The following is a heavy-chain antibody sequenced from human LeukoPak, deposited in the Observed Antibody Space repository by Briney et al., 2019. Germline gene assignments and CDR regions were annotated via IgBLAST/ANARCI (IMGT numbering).Heavy chain of an antibody. J-gene: IGHJ4*02. CDR2: VSSDGGIK. CDR1: GFTFTNYV. CDR3: ARDSETTPIHVLGY. D-gene: IGHD2-15*01. Sequence: GGSLSLSCLVSGFTFTNYVVHWVRQAPGKGLEWVTPVSSDGGIKYYADSVKGRFSVSRDISKNTLYLQMNSLRVDDTAVYYCARDSETTPIHVLGYWGQGTLVTVSS. V-gene: IGHV3-30-3*01.